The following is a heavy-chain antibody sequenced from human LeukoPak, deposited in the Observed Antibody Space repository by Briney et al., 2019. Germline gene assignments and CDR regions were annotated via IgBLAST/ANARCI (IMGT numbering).Heavy chain of an antibody. Sequence: GGSLRLSCAASGFTFSHYGIHWVRQAPGKGLEWVAVISYDGSNKYYADSVKGRFTISRDNSKNTLYLQMNSLRAEDTAVYYCARGAGLRFLEWLPGGDAFDIWGQGTMVTVSS. CDR2: ISYDGSNK. CDR3: ARGAGLRFLEWLPGGDAFDI. J-gene: IGHJ3*02. V-gene: IGHV3-30*03. D-gene: IGHD3-3*01. CDR1: GFTFSHYG.